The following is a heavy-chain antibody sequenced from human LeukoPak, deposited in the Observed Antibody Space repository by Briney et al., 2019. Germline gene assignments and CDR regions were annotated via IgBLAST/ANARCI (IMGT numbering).Heavy chain of an antibody. J-gene: IGHJ6*02. V-gene: IGHV3-30*18. CDR2: VSYDGTNK. Sequence: GGSLRLSCAASGFTFSTYGMHWVRQAPGKGLEWVAVVSYDGTNKYYADSVKGRFTISRDNSKNTLYLQMNSLRAEDTAVYYCAKDMALVVVTDNGMDVWGQGTTVTVSS. CDR3: AKDMALVVVTDNGMDV. D-gene: IGHD2-21*02. CDR1: GFTFSTYG.